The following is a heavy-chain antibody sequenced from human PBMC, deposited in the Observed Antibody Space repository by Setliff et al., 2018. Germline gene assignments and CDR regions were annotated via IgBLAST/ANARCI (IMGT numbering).Heavy chain of an antibody. CDR1: GFTFSNYW. CDR2: INTAGTDT. V-gene: IGHV3-74*01. Sequence: GGSLRLSCAASGFTFSNYWMHWVRRAPGKGLVWVSRINTAGTDTTHADSVKGRFTISRDNAKNTLYLQMNSLRAEDTAVYYCARVYYDSPWAFDIWAQGTMVTVSS. J-gene: IGHJ3*02. CDR3: ARVYYDSPWAFDI. D-gene: IGHD3-22*01.